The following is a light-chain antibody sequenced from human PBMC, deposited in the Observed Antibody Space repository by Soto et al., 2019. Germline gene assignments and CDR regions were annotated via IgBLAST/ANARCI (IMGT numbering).Light chain of an antibody. V-gene: IGKV3-15*01. CDR1: QSVSSK. CDR3: QQYKQWPVA. J-gene: IGKJ4*01. CDR2: GAS. Sequence: EIVMTQSPATLSVSPGEGATLSCRASQSVSSKLAWYQQNPGQAPRLLIYGASTRATGVPARFSGSGSATQFTLTISSLQSEDFGFYYCQQYKQWPVAFGGGTKVDIK.